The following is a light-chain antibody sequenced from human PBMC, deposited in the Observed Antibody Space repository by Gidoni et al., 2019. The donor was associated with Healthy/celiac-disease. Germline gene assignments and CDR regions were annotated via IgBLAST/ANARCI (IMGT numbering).Light chain of an antibody. J-gene: IGKJ3*01. CDR2: DAS. Sequence: PGERATLSCRASQSVSSYLAWYQQKPGQAPRLLIYDASNRATGIPARFSGSGSGTDFTLTISSLEPQDFAVYYCQQRSNWPPFTFGPGTKVDIK. CDR3: QQRSNWPPFT. CDR1: QSVSSY. V-gene: IGKV3-11*01.